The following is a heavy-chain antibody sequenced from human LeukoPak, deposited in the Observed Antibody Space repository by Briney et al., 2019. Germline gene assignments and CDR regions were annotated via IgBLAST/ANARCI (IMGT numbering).Heavy chain of an antibody. CDR2: ISYIGTT. CDR1: GDSFSSHY. V-gene: IGHV4-59*11. Sequence: KTSETLSLTCAVSGDSFSSHYWTWIRQPPGRGLEWIGYISYIGTTNYNPSLKSRVTISIDTSKNQFSLKPSSVTTADTAVYYCARDLVTVTKGFDIWGLGTMVSISS. J-gene: IGHJ3*02. CDR3: ARDLVTVTKGFDI. D-gene: IGHD4-17*01.